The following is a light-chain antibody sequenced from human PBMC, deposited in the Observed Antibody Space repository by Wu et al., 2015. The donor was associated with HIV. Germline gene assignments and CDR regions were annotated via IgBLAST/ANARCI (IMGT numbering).Light chain of an antibody. CDR1: QSISSY. CDR2: AAS. J-gene: IGKJ4*01. Sequence: DIQMTQSPSSLSASVGDRVTITCRASQSISSYLNWYQQKPGKAPKLLIYAASSLQSGVPSRFSGSGSGTDFTLTISRLEPEDFAVYYCQQYGGSLPVTFGGGTKVEIK. V-gene: IGKV1-39*01. CDR3: QQYGGSLPVT.